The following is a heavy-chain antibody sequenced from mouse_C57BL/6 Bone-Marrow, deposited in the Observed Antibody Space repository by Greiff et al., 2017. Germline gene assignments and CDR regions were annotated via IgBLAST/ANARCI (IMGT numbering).Heavy chain of an antibody. V-gene: IGHV1-15*01. Sequence: VKLQESGAELVRPGASVTLSCKASGYTFTDYEMHWVKQTPVHGLEWIGAIDPETGGTAYNQKFKGKAILTADKSSSTAYMELRSLTSEDSAVYYCTRREYYYGSSSFDYWGQGTTLTVSS. CDR1: GYTFTDYE. CDR3: TRREYYYGSSSFDY. CDR2: IDPETGGT. J-gene: IGHJ2*01. D-gene: IGHD1-1*01.